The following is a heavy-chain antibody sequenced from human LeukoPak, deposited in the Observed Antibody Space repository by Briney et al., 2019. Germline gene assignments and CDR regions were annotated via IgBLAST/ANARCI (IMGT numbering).Heavy chain of an antibody. CDR3: AKDGNWASVS. CDR1: GFPFS. V-gene: IGHV3-30*02. D-gene: IGHD7-27*01. Sequence: GGSLRLSWVVSGFPFSVHWARQVPGKGLGWLTFIRHDGTDQHYADSVRGRFTISRDNSKNTVYLQMNSLSPEDTALYYCAKDGNWASVSWGQGTLVTVSS. CDR2: IRHDGTDQ. J-gene: IGHJ5*02.